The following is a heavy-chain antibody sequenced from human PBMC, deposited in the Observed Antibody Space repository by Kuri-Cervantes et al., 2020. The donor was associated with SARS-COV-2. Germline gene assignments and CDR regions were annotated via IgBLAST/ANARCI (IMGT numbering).Heavy chain of an antibody. D-gene: IGHD1-26*01. CDR1: GFTFSSYA. J-gene: IGHJ3*02. CDR2: ISYDGSNK. Sequence: GEYLKLSCEASGFTFSSYAMHWVRQAPGKGLEWVAVISYDGSNKYYADSVKGRFTISRDNSKNTLYLQMNSLRAEDTAVYYCARVYSGSYVGAFDIWGQGTMVTVSS. V-gene: IGHV3-30-3*01. CDR3: ARVYSGSYVGAFDI.